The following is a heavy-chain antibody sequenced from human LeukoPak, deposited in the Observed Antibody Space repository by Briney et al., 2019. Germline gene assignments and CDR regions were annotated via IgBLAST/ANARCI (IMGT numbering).Heavy chain of an antibody. CDR2: ISGSGGST. Sequence: PGGSLRLSCAASGFTFSSYAMSWVRQAPGKGLEWVSAISGSGGSTYYADSVKGRFTISRDNSKNTLYLQMNSLRAEDTAVYYCAKELKLRYFDWLFPSDYWGQGTLVTVSS. J-gene: IGHJ4*02. CDR1: GFTFSSYA. CDR3: AKELKLRYFDWLFPSDY. D-gene: IGHD3-9*01. V-gene: IGHV3-23*01.